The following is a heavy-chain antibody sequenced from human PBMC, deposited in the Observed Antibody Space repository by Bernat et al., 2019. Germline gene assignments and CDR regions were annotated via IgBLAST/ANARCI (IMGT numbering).Heavy chain of an antibody. CDR2: IGGSGVST. V-gene: IGHV3-23*01. CDR1: GFTFNNYA. CDR3: ARWIHYN. D-gene: IGHD5-18*01. J-gene: IGHJ1*01. Sequence: EVQLLESGGGLVQPGGSLRLSCAASGFTFNNYAMSWVRQAPGKGLEWVSAIGGSGVSTYYADSVKARFTISRVNSKNTLYLQMNSLRAEDTAVYYCARWIHYNWGQGTLVTVSS.